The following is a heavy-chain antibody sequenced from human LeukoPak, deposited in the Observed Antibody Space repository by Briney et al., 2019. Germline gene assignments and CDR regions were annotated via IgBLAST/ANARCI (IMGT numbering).Heavy chain of an antibody. CDR1: GYTFTSYG. Sequence: ASVKVSCKASGYTFTSYGISWVRQAPGQGLEWMGWISAYSGTTNYAQKFQGRVTMTTDTSTSTAYMELRGLRSDDTAVYYCARGGSNWNYQYYFDYWGQGTLVTVSS. CDR3: ARGGSNWNYQYYFDY. D-gene: IGHD1-7*01. V-gene: IGHV1-18*01. J-gene: IGHJ4*02. CDR2: ISAYSGTT.